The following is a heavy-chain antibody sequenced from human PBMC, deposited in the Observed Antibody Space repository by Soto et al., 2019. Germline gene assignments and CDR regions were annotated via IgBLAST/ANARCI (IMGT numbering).Heavy chain of an antibody. Sequence: QVQLVEPGGGLVKPGGSLRLSCAASGFTFSDYYMSWIRQAPGKGLEWVSYISSSSSYTNYADSVKGRFTISRDNAKNSLYLQMNSLRAEDTAVYYCATGQYYYDSSGYYYSWGQGTLVTVSS. CDR1: GFTFSDYY. D-gene: IGHD3-22*01. J-gene: IGHJ4*02. V-gene: IGHV3-11*05. CDR3: ATGQYYYDSSGYYYS. CDR2: ISSSSSYT.